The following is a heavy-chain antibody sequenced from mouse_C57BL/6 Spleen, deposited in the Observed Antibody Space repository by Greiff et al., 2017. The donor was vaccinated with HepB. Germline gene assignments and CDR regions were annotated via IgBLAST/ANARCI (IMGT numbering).Heavy chain of an antibody. V-gene: IGHV1-80*01. CDR3: ARSYYSHSPMDY. Sequence: QVQLQQSGAELVKPGASVKISCKASGYAFSSYWMNWVKQRPGKGLEWIGQIYPGDGDTNYNGKFKGKATLTADKSSSTAYIQLSSLTSEDSAVYFCARSYYSHSPMDYWGQGTSVTVSS. CDR2: IYPGDGDT. CDR1: GYAFSSYW. D-gene: IGHD2-12*01. J-gene: IGHJ4*01.